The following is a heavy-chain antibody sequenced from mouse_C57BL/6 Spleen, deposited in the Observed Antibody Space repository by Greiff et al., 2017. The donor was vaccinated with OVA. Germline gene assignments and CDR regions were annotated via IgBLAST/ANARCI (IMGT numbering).Heavy chain of an antibody. J-gene: IGHJ4*01. D-gene: IGHD2-4*01. V-gene: IGHV1-52*01. CDR1: GYTFTSYW. Sequence: QVQLQQPGAELVRPGSSVKLTCKASGYTFTSYWMHWVKQRPIQGLEWIGNIDPSDSETHYNQKFKDKATLTVDKSSSTAYMQLSSLTSEDSAVYYCARSGGYDYDVSMDYWGQGTSVTVSS. CDR2: IDPSDSET. CDR3: ARSGGYDYDVSMDY.